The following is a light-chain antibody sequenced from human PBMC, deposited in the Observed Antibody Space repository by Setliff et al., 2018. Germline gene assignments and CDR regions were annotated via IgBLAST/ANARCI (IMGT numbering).Light chain of an antibody. CDR2: DVS. Sequence: QSVLTQPRSVSGSPGQSVTISCTGASSDVGRYNYVSWYQQHPGKAPKLMIYDVSKRPSGVPDRSSGSKSGNTASLTISGLQAEDEADYYCCSYAGSYTVLFGGGTKVTVL. CDR3: CSYAGSYTVL. CDR1: SSDVGRYNY. J-gene: IGLJ2*01. V-gene: IGLV2-11*01.